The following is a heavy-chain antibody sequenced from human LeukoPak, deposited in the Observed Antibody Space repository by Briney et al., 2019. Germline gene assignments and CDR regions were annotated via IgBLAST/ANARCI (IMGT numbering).Heavy chain of an antibody. Sequence: PSETLSLTCTVSGGSISSSSYYWGWIRQPPGKGLEWIGSIYYSGSTYYNPSLKSRVTISVDTSKNQFSLKLSSVTAADTAVYYCAREPGQLVRNSPFDYYYGMDVWGQGTTVTVSS. CDR1: GGSISSSSYY. V-gene: IGHV4-39*07. CDR3: AREPGQLVRNSPFDYYYGMDV. CDR2: IYYSGST. D-gene: IGHD6-13*01. J-gene: IGHJ6*02.